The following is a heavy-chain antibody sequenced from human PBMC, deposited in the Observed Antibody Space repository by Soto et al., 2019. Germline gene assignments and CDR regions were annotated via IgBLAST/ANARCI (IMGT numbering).Heavy chain of an antibody. Sequence: GGSLRLSCAASGFTFSVYAMSWVRQAPGKGLEWVSVISSGGGNTYYADSVKGRFTISSDNSKNTMYLQMSSLRAEDTAVYYWANKVNYGSARPIDYWGQGTLVTVSS. J-gene: IGHJ4*02. D-gene: IGHD3-10*01. CDR2: ISSGGGNT. CDR3: ANKVNYGSARPIDY. CDR1: GFTFSVYA. V-gene: IGHV3-23*01.